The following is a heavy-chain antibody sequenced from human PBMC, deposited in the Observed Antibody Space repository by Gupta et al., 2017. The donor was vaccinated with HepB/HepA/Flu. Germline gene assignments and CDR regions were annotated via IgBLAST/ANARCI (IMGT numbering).Heavy chain of an antibody. V-gene: IGHV3-15*01. J-gene: IGHJ6*03. Sequence: GGGLVKPGGSLRLSCAASGFTFSNAWMSWVRQAPGKGLEWVGRIKSKTDGGTIDYAAPVKGRFTISRDDSKNTLYLQMNSLKIEDTAVYYCATSGVTLLYYYYYMDVWGKGTTVTVSS. CDR1: GFTFSNAW. D-gene: IGHD2-21*01. CDR3: ATSGVTLLYYYYYMDV. CDR2: IKSKTDGGTI.